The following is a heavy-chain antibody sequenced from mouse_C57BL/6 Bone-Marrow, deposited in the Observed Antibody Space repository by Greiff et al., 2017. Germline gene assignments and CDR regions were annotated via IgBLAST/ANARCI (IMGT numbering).Heavy chain of an antibody. CDR1: GYTFTSYW. J-gene: IGHJ4*01. D-gene: IGHD1-1*01. CDR2: IHPSDSDT. CDR3: AIRGYYGSSILYAMDY. Sequence: QVQLQQPGAELVKPGASVKVSCKASGYTFTSYWMHWVKQRPGQGLEWIGRIHPSDSDTTYNQKFKGKATLTVDKSSSTAYMQLSRLTSEDSAVYYCAIRGYYGSSILYAMDYWGQGTSVTVSS. V-gene: IGHV1-74*01.